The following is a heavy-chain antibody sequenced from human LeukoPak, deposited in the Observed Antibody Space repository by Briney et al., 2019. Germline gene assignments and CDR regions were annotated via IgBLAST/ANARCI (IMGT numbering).Heavy chain of an antibody. CDR1: GYTFTTYY. J-gene: IGHJ4*02. Sequence: GASVKVSCKASGYTFTTYYIHWVRQAPGQGLEWMGIINPTGGSTSYAHKFQGRVTMTRDTSTSTVSMELSSLRYEDTAVYYCARSYGSGSYFDYWGQGTLVTASS. CDR3: ARSYGSGSYFDY. D-gene: IGHD3-10*01. CDR2: INPTGGST. V-gene: IGHV1-46*01.